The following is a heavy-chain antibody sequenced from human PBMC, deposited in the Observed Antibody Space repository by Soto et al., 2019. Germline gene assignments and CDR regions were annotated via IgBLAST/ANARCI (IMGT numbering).Heavy chain of an antibody. V-gene: IGHV1-18*01. CDR1: GYTFTSYG. Sequence: QVQLVQSGAEVKKPGASVKVSCKASGYTFTSYGFSWVRQAPGQGLEWMGWINGYTGNTHYAQKFQGRVTMTTDTSTSTAYMELWTLISDDTAVYYCVRSWVTGKGGMDVWGQGTTVTVSS. CDR3: VRSWVTGKGGMDV. CDR2: INGYTGNT. J-gene: IGHJ6*02. D-gene: IGHD3-16*01.